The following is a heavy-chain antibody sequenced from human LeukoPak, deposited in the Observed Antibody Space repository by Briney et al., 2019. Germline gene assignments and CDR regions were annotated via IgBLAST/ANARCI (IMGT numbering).Heavy chain of an antibody. CDR3: ARDLSSSWYSLGF. J-gene: IGHJ4*02. CDR2: INWDGGAT. D-gene: IGHD6-13*01. CDR1: GITFDDYG. V-gene: IGHV3-20*04. Sequence: PAGSLRLSCTESGITFDDYGLSWVRQAPGKGLEWVAGINWDGGATAYADSVKGRFTISRDNAKNSVFLQMSSLRADDTALYFCARDLSSSWYSLGFWGQGTLVTVSS.